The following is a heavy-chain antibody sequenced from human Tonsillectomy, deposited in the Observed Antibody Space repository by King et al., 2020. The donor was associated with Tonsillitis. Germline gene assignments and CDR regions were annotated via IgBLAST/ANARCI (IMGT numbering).Heavy chain of an antibody. J-gene: IGHJ4*01. V-gene: IGHV4-4*02. CDR3: AGXXGXXXXXXSXXY. CDR1: GGSISSGYW. CDR2: IYHGGGA. Sequence: QLQESGPGLVKPSGTLSLTCVVSGGSISSGYWWSWVRQSPGKGLEWIGEIYHGGGASYXPSLKSRXAMXTDKSKNQXSLKLTSVTAAATAVYYCAGXXGXXXXXXSXXYWGXXXLVTVSS.